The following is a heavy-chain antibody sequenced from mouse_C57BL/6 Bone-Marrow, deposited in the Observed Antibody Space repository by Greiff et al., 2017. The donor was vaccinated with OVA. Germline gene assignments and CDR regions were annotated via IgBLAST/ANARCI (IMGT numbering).Heavy chain of an antibody. CDR1: GYAFSSSW. CDR2: IYPGDGDT. CDR3: ARHEDGYYASYFDY. Sequence: VQVVESGPELVKPGDSVKISCKASGYAFSSSWMNWVKQRPGKGLEWIGRIYPGDGDTNYNGKFKGKATLPADKSSSTAYMQLSSLTSEDSAVYFCARHEDGYYASYFDYWGQGTTLTVSS. D-gene: IGHD2-3*01. J-gene: IGHJ2*01. V-gene: IGHV1-82*01.